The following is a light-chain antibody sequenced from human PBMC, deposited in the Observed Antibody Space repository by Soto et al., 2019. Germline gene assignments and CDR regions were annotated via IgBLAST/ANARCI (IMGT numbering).Light chain of an antibody. CDR1: QSVFSSY. Sequence: IVLTQSPGTLSFSPPEIATLTCTTSQSVFSSYLAWFQQKPGQAPRLLIYGASSRATGIPDRFSGSGSGTDFTLPISRLEPEDFAVYYCQQYGNAPFAFGPGTKVDIK. CDR2: GAS. J-gene: IGKJ3*01. V-gene: IGKV3-20*01. CDR3: QQYGNAPFA.